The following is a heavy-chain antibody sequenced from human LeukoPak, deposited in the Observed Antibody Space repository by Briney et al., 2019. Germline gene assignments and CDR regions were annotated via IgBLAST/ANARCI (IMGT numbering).Heavy chain of an antibody. Sequence: ASVKVSCKASGYTFTSYGINWVRQATGQGLEWMGWMNPNSGNTGYAQKFQGRVTITRNTSISTAYMELSSLRSEDTAVYYCARGGRLDSGSYYEYYYYYYMDVWGKGTTVTVSS. CDR1: GYTFTSYG. CDR2: MNPNSGNT. D-gene: IGHD1-26*01. V-gene: IGHV1-8*03. J-gene: IGHJ6*03. CDR3: ARGGRLDSGSYYEYYYYYYMDV.